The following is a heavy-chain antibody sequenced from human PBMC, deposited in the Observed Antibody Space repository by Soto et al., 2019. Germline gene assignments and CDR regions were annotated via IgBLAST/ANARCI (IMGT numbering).Heavy chain of an antibody. V-gene: IGHV3-30*18. CDR2: ISYDESKR. Sequence: QVQLVESGGGVVQPGRSLRLSCAASGLTFSTYGMHWVRQAPGKGLEWVAVISYDESKRYYADSVKGRFTISRDNSKNTLYLQMNSLRAEDTAVYYCAKTLYTHDYYYALDVRGQGTTVTVSS. D-gene: IGHD2-8*01. J-gene: IGHJ6*02. CDR3: AKTLYTHDYYYALDV. CDR1: GLTFSTYG.